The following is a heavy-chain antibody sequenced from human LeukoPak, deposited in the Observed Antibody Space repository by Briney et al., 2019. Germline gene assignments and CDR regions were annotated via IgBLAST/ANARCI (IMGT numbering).Heavy chain of an antibody. Sequence: PSETLSLTCAVYGGSFSGYYWSWIRQPPGKGLEWIGYIYYSGSTNYNPSLKSRVTISVDTSKNQFSLKLSSVTAADTAVYYCARSTVTFDYWGQGTLVTVSS. V-gene: IGHV4-59*01. J-gene: IGHJ4*02. D-gene: IGHD4-17*01. CDR2: IYYSGST. CDR3: ARSTVTFDY. CDR1: GGSFSGYY.